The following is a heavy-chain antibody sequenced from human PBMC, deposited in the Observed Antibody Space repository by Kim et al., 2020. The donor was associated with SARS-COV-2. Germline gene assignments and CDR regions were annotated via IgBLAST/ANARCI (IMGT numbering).Heavy chain of an antibody. CDR3: ARDGGAYCGGDCTYTLPTDY. Sequence: SETLSLTCTVSGGSVSSGSYYWSWIRQPPGKGLEWIGYIYYSGSTNYNPSLKSRVTISVDTSKNQFSLKLSSVTAADTAVYYCARDGGAYCGGDCTYTLPTDYWGQGTLVTVSS. J-gene: IGHJ4*02. V-gene: IGHV4-61*01. D-gene: IGHD2-21*02. CDR2: IYYSGST. CDR1: GGSVSSGSYY.